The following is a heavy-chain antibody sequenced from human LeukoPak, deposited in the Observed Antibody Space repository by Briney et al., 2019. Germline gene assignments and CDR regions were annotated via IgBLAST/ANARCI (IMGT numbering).Heavy chain of an antibody. CDR2: ITLYSDTT. V-gene: IGHV4-30-4*01. J-gene: IGHJ4*02. D-gene: IGHD2-2*01. CDR1: EGSISTGDHY. CDR3: ARGFGYDFADY. Sequence: SQTLSLTCRVSEGSISTGDHYWTWIRQHPGGGLEWMGFITLYSDTTSYNPSLKSRLMISINTSKNQFCLTLASATVADTAVYFCARGFGYDFADYWGQGILVTVSS.